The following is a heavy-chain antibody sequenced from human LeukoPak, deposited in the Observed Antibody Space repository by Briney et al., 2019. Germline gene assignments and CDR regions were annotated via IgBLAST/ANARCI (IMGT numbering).Heavy chain of an antibody. V-gene: IGHV3-23*01. J-gene: IGHJ4*02. CDR1: GFTFSGYV. Sequence: GGSLRLSCAASGFTFSGYVMSWVRQAPGKGLEWVSAISVRGGSTYYADSVKGRFTISRDNSKNTLYLQMNSLRAEDTAVYYCAGFSYYDFWSGSTSGNGELYYWGQGTLVTVSS. CDR3: AGFSYYDFWSGSTSGNGELYY. CDR2: ISVRGGST. D-gene: IGHD3-3*01.